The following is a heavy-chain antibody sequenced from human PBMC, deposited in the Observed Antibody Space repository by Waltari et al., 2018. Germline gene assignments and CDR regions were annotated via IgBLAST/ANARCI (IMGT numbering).Heavy chain of an antibody. J-gene: IGHJ3*02. CDR3: AREIRGTGYFPDAFDI. CDR1: GLIFSNYS. CDR2: ISSTGTTI. V-gene: IGHV3-48*01. Sequence: EVQLVESGGGLVQPGGSLSLSCAASGLIFSNYSMNWVRQAPGKGLEWVAYISSTGTTIYYTDSVQGRFTISRTNAQNSLYLQMNSLRAEDTAVYYCAREIRGTGYFPDAFDIWGQGTMVTVSS. D-gene: IGHD3-9*01.